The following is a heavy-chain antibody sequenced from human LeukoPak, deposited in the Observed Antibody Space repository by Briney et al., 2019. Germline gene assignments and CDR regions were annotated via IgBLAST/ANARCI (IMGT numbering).Heavy chain of an antibody. CDR3: AHDPNWSGLYDAFDI. CDR2: FIPLLRSA. Sequence: SVKVSCKASGGTFSTYSISWARQAPGHGLEWMGGFIPLLRSANFAQKFQGRLTLTADESTSTAYMELSGLKSEDTAVYFCAHDPNWSGLYDAFDIWGQGTMVTVSS. V-gene: IGHV1-69*13. J-gene: IGHJ3*02. D-gene: IGHD1-1*01. CDR1: GGTFSTYS.